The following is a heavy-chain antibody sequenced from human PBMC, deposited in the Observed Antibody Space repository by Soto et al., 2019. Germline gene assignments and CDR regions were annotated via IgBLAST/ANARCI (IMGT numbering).Heavy chain of an antibody. Sequence: GGSLRLSCAASGFTFSSYAMSWVRQAPGKGLEWVSAISGSGGSTYYADSVKGRFTISRDNSKNTLYLQMNSLRAEDTAVYYCAKDFKGIQLWYYYYGMDVWGQGTTVTVSS. V-gene: IGHV3-23*01. CDR2: ISGSGGST. J-gene: IGHJ6*02. CDR3: AKDFKGIQLWYYYYGMDV. D-gene: IGHD5-18*01. CDR1: GFTFSSYA.